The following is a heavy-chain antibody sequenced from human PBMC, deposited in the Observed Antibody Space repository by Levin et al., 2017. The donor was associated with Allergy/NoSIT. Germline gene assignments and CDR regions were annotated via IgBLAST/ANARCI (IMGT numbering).Heavy chain of an antibody. Sequence: SVKVSCKASGGTFSSYAISWVRQAPGQGLEWMGRIIPILGIANYAQKFQGRVTITADKSTSTAYMELSSLRSEDTAVYYCAPGGRYFENNYWGQGTLVTVSS. D-gene: IGHD3-9*01. CDR1: GGTFSSYA. CDR3: APGGRYFENNY. V-gene: IGHV1-69*04. CDR2: IIPILGIA. J-gene: IGHJ4*02.